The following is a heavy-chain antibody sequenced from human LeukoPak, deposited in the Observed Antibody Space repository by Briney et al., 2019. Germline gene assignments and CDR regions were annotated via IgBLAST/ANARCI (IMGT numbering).Heavy chain of an antibody. CDR3: ASHGGNPQGYYYGMDV. V-gene: IGHV1-69*01. J-gene: IGHJ6*02. CDR2: IIPIFGTA. Sequence: SVKVSCKASGGTFSSYAISWVRQALRQGLEWMGGIIPIFGTANYAQKFQGRVTITADESTSTAYMELSSLRSEDTAVYYCASHGGNPQGYYYGMDVWGQGTTVTVSS. D-gene: IGHD4-23*01. CDR1: GGTFSSYA.